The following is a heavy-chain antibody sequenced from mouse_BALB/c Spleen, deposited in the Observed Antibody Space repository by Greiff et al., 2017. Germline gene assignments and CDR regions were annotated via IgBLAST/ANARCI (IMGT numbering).Heavy chain of an antibody. V-gene: IGHV5-6-4*01. J-gene: IGHJ2*01. Sequence: EVKLVESGGGLVKPGGSLKLSCAASGFTFSSYTMSWVRQTPEKRLEWVATISSGGSYTYYPDSVKGRFTISRDNAKNTLYLQMSSLKSEDTAMYYCTRETTATSFDYWGQGTTLTVSS. D-gene: IGHD1-2*01. CDR2: ISSGGSYT. CDR1: GFTFSSYT. CDR3: TRETTATSFDY.